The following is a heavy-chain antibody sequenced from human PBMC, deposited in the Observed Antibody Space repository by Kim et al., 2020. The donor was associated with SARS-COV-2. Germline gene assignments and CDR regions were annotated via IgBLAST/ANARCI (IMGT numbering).Heavy chain of an antibody. Sequence: ASVKVSCKASGYTFTSYDINWVRQATGQGLEWMGWMNPNSGNTGYAQKFQGRVTMTRNTSISTAYMELSSLRSEDTAVYYCARVLSDWNVDYYYMDVWGKGTTVTVSS. V-gene: IGHV1-8*01. CDR1: GYTFTSYD. D-gene: IGHD1-1*01. CDR3: ARVLSDWNVDYYYMDV. CDR2: MNPNSGNT. J-gene: IGHJ6*03.